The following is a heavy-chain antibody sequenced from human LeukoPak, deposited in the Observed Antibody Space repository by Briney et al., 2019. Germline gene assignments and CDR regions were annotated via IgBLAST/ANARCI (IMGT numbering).Heavy chain of an antibody. D-gene: IGHD4-11*01. J-gene: IGHJ3*02. CDR3: ARVKSNYAFDI. Sequence: SETLSLTCTVSGGSISSSSYYWSWIRQPAGKGLEWIGRIYTSGSTTYNPSLKSRVAMSVDTSKNQFSLRLSSVTAADTAVYYCARVKSNYAFDIWGQGTMVTVSS. CDR1: GGSISSSSYY. V-gene: IGHV4-61*02. CDR2: IYTSGST.